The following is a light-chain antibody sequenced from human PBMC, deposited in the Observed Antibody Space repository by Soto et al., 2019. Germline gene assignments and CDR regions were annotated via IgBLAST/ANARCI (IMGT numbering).Light chain of an antibody. CDR2: DAS. CDR3: QQYYSIPFT. J-gene: IGKJ2*01. CDR1: QSVTSN. V-gene: IGKV3-15*01. Sequence: EIVMTQSPATLSVSPGERATLSCRASQSVTSNFAWYQQKPGQAPRLLIYDASTRATGIPARFSGSGSGTEFTLTISSLQSEDFAVYYCQQYYSIPFTFGQGTKLEI.